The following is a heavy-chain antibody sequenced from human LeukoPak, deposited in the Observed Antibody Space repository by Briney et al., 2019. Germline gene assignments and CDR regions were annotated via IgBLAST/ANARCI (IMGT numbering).Heavy chain of an antibody. D-gene: IGHD6-13*01. CDR1: GGSITSYF. Sequence: SETLSLTCTVSGGSITSYFWSWIRQPPGKVLEWIGYIYYSGNTNYNPSLQSRVTISVDTSKNQFSLKLSSVTAADTAVYYCARDPDAAGYFDYWGQGTLVTVSS. J-gene: IGHJ4*02. V-gene: IGHV4-59*01. CDR2: IYYSGNT. CDR3: ARDPDAAGYFDY.